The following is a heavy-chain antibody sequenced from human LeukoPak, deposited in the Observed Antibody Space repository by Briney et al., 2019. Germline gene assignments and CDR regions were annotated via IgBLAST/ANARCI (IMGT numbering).Heavy chain of an antibody. D-gene: IGHD1-26*01. CDR3: ARDYGYSGRRGIDY. V-gene: IGHV3-30-3*01. CDR2: ISYDGSKT. CDR1: GFTFSSYA. J-gene: IGHJ4*02. Sequence: GGSLRLSCAASGFTFSSYAMDLVRQAPGKGLEWVAVISYDGSKTYYADSVKGRFTISRDNSKNTLYLQMNSLRAEDTAVYYCARDYGYSGRRGIDYWGQGTLVTVSS.